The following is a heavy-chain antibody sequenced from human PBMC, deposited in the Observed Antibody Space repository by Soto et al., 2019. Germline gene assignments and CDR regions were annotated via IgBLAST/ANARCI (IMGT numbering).Heavy chain of an antibody. CDR2: IWYDGSNK. D-gene: IGHD5-12*01. Sequence: PGGSLRLSCAASGFTFSSYGMHWVRQAPGKGLEWVAVIWYDGSNKYYADSVKGRFTISRDNSKNTLYLQMNSLRAEDTAVYYCARRHRWDGYNWSYWDYYGMDVWGQGTTVTVSS. CDR3: ARRHRWDGYNWSYWDYYGMDV. V-gene: IGHV3-33*01. CDR1: GFTFSSYG. J-gene: IGHJ6*02.